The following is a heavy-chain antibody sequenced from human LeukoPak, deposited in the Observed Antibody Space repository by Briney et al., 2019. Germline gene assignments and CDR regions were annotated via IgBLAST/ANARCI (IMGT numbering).Heavy chain of an antibody. CDR2: INTDGSNT. D-gene: IGHD6-19*01. V-gene: IGHV3-74*01. CDR3: AKDGAGWYGDY. CDR1: GFTFSSYW. Sequence: GGSLRLSCAASGFTFSSYWMHWVRQAPGKGLVWVSRINTDGSNTNYADSVKGRFTISRDNAKNTLYLQMNSLRAEDTAVYYCAKDGAGWYGDYWGQGTLVTVSS. J-gene: IGHJ4*02.